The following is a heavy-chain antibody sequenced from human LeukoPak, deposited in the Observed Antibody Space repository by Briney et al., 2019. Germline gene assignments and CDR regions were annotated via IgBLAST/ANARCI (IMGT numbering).Heavy chain of an antibody. CDR1: GFTVSSNY. CDR3: TTSLWRPRPVTGGY. D-gene: IGHD4-17*01. Sequence: GGSLRLSCAASGFTVSSNYMSWVRQAPGKGLEWVAVIYSGGSTYYADSVKGRFAIPRDNSKNTLYLQMNSLRAEDTAVYYCTTSLWRPRPVTGGYWGQGTLVTVSS. V-gene: IGHV3-66*01. CDR2: IYSGGST. J-gene: IGHJ4*02.